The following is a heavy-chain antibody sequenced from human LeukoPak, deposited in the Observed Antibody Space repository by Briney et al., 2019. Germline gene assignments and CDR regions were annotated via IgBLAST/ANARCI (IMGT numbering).Heavy chain of an antibody. CDR3: TTFPSGFDI. Sequence: GGSLRLSCAASGFSFSNAWMSWVRQTPGKGLEWVGRIKSKNDGGTTDYAAPVKGRVTISRDDSKNTLYLQMNSLKTEDTALYYCTTFPSGFDIWGQGTMVTVSS. CDR2: IKSKNDGGTT. D-gene: IGHD3-3*01. J-gene: IGHJ3*02. V-gene: IGHV3-15*05. CDR1: GFSFSNAW.